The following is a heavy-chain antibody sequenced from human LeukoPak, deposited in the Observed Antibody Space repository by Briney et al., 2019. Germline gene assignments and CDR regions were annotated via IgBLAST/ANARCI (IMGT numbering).Heavy chain of an antibody. J-gene: IGHJ4*02. CDR3: ARGNGDYAIHPDY. D-gene: IGHD4-17*01. V-gene: IGHV3-23*01. CDR1: GFTFSSYA. Sequence: GGSLRLSCAASGFTFSSYAMTWVRQAPGKGLERVSAISGSGSNTYYADSVKGRFTISRDNSKSTLYLLINSLRADDTAVYYCARGNGDYAIHPDYWGQGTLVTVSS. CDR2: ISGSGSNT.